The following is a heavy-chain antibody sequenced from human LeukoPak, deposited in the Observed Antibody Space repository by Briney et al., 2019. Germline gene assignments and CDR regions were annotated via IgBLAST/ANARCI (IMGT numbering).Heavy chain of an antibody. D-gene: IGHD3-22*01. V-gene: IGHV1-18*01. J-gene: IGHJ4*02. CDR2: ISAYNGNT. CDR1: GYTFTSYG. CDR3: ARSSLTYDSSGYYYVPVDY. Sequence: GASVKVSCKASGYTFTSYGISWVRQAPGQGLEWMGWISAYNGNTNYAQKLQGRVTMTTDTSTSTAYMELRSLRSDDTAVYYCARSSLTYDSSGYYYVPVDYWGQGTLVTVSS.